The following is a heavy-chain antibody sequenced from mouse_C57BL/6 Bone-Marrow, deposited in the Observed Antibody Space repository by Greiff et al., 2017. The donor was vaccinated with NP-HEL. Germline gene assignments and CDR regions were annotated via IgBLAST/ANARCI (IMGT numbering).Heavy chain of an antibody. CDR1: GYTFTSYG. J-gene: IGHJ1*03. CDR3: ARGITTVVATYWYFDV. V-gene: IGHV1-81*01. CDR2: IYPRSGNT. D-gene: IGHD1-1*01. Sequence: VQLQQSGAELARPGASVKLSCKASGYTFTSYGISWVKQRTGQGLEWIVEIYPRSGNTYYNEKFKGKATLTADKSSSTAYMELRSLTSEDSAVYFCARGITTVVATYWYFDVWGTGTTVTVSS.